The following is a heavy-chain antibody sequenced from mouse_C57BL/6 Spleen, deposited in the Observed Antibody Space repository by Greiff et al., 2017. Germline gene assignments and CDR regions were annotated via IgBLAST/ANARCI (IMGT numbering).Heavy chain of an antibody. D-gene: IGHD1-1*01. CDR3: ARSGLLLDYAMDY. CDR2: INPNNGGT. J-gene: IGHJ4*01. CDR1: GYTFTDYN. Sequence: EVKLQESGPELVKPGASVKIPCKASGYTFTDYNMDWVKQSHGKSLEWIGDINPNNGGTIYNQKFKGKATLTVDKSSSTAYMELRSLTSEDTAVYYCARSGLLLDYAMDYWGQGTSVTVSS. V-gene: IGHV1-18*01.